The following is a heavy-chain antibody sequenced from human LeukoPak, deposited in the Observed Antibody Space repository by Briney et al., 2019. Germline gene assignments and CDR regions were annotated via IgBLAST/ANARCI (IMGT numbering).Heavy chain of an antibody. V-gene: IGHV1-2*02. CDR1: GYTFTNYY. Sequence: ASVKVSCKASGYTFTNYYMHWVRQAPGQGLEWMGWINPNSGGTNYAQKFQGRVTMTRDTSISTAYMELSRLRSDDTAVYYCASRDGVAVAGTATGEGYYYYMDVWGKGTTVTVSS. J-gene: IGHJ6*03. D-gene: IGHD6-19*01. CDR2: INPNSGGT. CDR3: ASRDGVAVAGTATGEGYYYYMDV.